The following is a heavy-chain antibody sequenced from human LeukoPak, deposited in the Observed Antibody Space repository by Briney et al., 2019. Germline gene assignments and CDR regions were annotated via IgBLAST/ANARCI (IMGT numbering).Heavy chain of an antibody. CDR3: VKDLGEWESGY. J-gene: IGHJ4*02. Sequence: GGSLRLSCAASGFTFSNYAMIWVRQAPGKGLECVSSISGGGGITYYADSVKGRFTISRDNSKNTLYLQMNSLRVEDTAVYYWVKDLGEWESGYWGQGTLVIVSS. CDR1: GFTFSNYA. V-gene: IGHV3-23*01. CDR2: ISGGGGIT. D-gene: IGHD1-26*01.